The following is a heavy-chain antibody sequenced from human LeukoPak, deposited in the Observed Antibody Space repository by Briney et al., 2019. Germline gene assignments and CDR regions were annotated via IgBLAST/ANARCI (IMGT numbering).Heavy chain of an antibody. J-gene: IGHJ4*02. D-gene: IGHD3-22*01. Sequence: SETLSLTCAVSGGSISSGGYSWSWIRQPPGKGLEWIGYIYHSGSTYYNPSLKSRVTISVDTSKNQFSLKLSSVTAADTAVYYCARVPGRYDSSGYYIDYWGQGTLVTVSS. CDR1: GGSISSGGYS. V-gene: IGHV4-30-2*01. CDR3: ARVPGRYDSSGYYIDY. CDR2: IYHSGST.